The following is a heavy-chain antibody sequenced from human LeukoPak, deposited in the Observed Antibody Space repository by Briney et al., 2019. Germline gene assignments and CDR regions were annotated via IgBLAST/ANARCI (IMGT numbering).Heavy chain of an antibody. CDR3: ARDGYYYDSSGYPGAFDI. Sequence: GGSLRLSCAASGFTVSSNYMSWVRQAPGKGLEWVSVIYSGGSTYYADSVKGRFTISRDNSKNTLYHQMNSLRAEDTAVYYCARDGYYYDSSGYPGAFDIWGQGTMVTVSS. CDR2: IYSGGST. CDR1: GFTVSSNY. D-gene: IGHD3-22*01. V-gene: IGHV3-53*01. J-gene: IGHJ3*02.